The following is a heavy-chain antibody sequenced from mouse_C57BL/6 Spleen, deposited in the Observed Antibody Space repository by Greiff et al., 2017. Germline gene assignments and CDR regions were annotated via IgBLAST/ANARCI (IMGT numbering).Heavy chain of an antibody. CDR3: AILAYYSNYPYAMDY. CDR1: GFTFSDYG. Sequence: EVMLVESGGGLVKPGGSLKLSCAASGFTFSDYGMHWVRQAPEKGLEWVAYISSGSSTIYYADTVKGRFTISRDNAKNTLFLQMTSLRSEDTAMYYCAILAYYSNYPYAMDYWGQGTSVTVSS. CDR2: ISSGSSTI. D-gene: IGHD2-5*01. J-gene: IGHJ4*01. V-gene: IGHV5-17*01.